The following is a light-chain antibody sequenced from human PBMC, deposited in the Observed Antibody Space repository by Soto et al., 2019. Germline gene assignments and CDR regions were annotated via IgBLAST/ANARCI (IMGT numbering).Light chain of an antibody. CDR3: QQYDNLPRT. Sequence: DIQMTQSPSSLSASVGDRVTITCQARQDISNYLNWDQQKPGKAPKLLIYDASNLETGVPSRFSGSGSETDFNFTISSLLPEDIATSYGQQYDNLPRTFGQGTKVEIK. CDR1: QDISNY. V-gene: IGKV1-33*01. J-gene: IGKJ1*01. CDR2: DAS.